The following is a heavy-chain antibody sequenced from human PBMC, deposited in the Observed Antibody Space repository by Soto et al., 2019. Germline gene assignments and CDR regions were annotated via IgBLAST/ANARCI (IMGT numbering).Heavy chain of an antibody. D-gene: IGHD2-2*01. J-gene: IGHJ3*02. CDR1: GYTFTSYY. CDR2: INPSGGST. CDR3: ARELRNCSSTSCYPRGRDAFDI. Sequence: ASVKVSCKASGYTFTSYYMHWVRQAPGQGLEWMGIINPSGGSTSYAQKFQGRVTMTRDTSTSTVYMELSSLRSEDTAVYYCARELRNCSSTSCYPRGRDAFDIWGQGTMVTVSS. V-gene: IGHV1-46*03.